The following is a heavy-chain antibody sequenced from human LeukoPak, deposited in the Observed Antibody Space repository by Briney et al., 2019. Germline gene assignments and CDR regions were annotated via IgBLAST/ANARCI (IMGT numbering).Heavy chain of an antibody. D-gene: IGHD4-11*01. CDR2: IKQDGSVK. CDR1: GFTFSKFW. CDR3: ARSGGLQKFDY. V-gene: IGHV3-7*01. Sequence: PGGSLRLSCAVSGFTFSKFWMHWVRQAPGKGLEWVANIKQDGSVKYYVDSVKGRFTISRDTSKNTLYLQMNSLRAEDTAVYYCARSGGLQKFDYWGQGTLVTVSS. J-gene: IGHJ4*02.